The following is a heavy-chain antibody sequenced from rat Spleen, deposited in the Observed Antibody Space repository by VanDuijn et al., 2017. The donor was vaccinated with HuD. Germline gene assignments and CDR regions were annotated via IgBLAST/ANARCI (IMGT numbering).Heavy chain of an antibody. V-gene: IGHV5-19*01. CDR2: ISPSGGYT. CDR3: ARQDTSGYSNWFTY. Sequence: EVQLVESGGDLVQPGRSLKLSCAASGFTFSNYGMHWIRQAPTKGLEWVASISPSGGYTFYRDSVRGRFTISSDNAKTTLYLQMDGLRSEDTATYYCARQDTSGYSNWFTYWGQGTLVTVSS. CDR1: GFTFSNYG. D-gene: IGHD4-3*01. J-gene: IGHJ3*01.